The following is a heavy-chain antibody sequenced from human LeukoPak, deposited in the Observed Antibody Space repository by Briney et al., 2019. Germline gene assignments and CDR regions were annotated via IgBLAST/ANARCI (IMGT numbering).Heavy chain of an antibody. CDR2: IILIFGTA. J-gene: IGHJ3*02. V-gene: IGHV1-69*13. D-gene: IGHD6-13*01. CDR1: GGTFSSYA. Sequence: ASVKVSCKASGGTFSSYAISWVRQAPGQGLEWMGGIILIFGTANYAQKFQGRVTITADESTSTAYMELSSLRSEDTAVYYCARDGPGYSSSWYRGAFDIWGQGTMVTVSS. CDR3: ARDGPGYSSSWYRGAFDI.